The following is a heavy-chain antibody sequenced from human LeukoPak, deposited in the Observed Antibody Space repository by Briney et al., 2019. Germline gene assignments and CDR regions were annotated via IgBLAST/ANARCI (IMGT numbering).Heavy chain of an antibody. J-gene: IGHJ4*02. D-gene: IGHD3-10*01. CDR1: GGSFSGYY. Sequence: PSETLSLTCAVYGGSFSGYYWSWIRQPPGKGLEWIGEINHSGSTNYNPSLKSRVTISVDTSKNQFSLKLSSVTAADTAVYYCARSRPTVLLWFREQPAGEVDYWGQGTLVTVSS. CDR3: ARSRPTVLLWFREQPAGEVDY. V-gene: IGHV4-34*01. CDR2: INHSGST.